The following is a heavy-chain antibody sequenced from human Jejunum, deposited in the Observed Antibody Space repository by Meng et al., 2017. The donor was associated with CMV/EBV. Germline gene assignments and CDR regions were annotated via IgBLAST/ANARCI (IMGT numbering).Heavy chain of an antibody. CDR3: ARGVTGSTGWLPYLY. J-gene: IGHJ4*02. Sequence: SGGSLRDYYWSWIRQPPGKELEWIGYIYYSGRANYSPSLKTRVTLSVDTSKNQFSLKLTSVTAADTAVYYCARGVTGSTGWLPYLYWGQGTLVTVSS. D-gene: IGHD6-19*01. CDR1: GGSLRDYY. V-gene: IGHV4-59*01. CDR2: IYYSGRA.